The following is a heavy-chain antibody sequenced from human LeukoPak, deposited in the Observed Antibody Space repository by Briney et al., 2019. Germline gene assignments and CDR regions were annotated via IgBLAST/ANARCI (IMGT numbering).Heavy chain of an antibody. CDR2: IYIGGST. V-gene: IGHV3-53*01. Sequence: GGSLRLSCAASGFTVSSNYMSWVRQAPGKGLEWVSVIYIGGSTYYADSVKGRFAISRDNSKNTLYLQMNSLRAEDTAVYYCARDRREYSGNYFDYWGQGTLVTVSS. CDR1: GFTVSSNY. D-gene: IGHD1-26*01. J-gene: IGHJ4*02. CDR3: ARDRREYSGNYFDY.